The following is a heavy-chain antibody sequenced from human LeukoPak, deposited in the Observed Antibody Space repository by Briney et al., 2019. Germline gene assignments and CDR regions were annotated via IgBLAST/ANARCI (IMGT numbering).Heavy chain of an antibody. J-gene: IGHJ3*02. CDR2: ISWNSGSI. CDR3: AKASYDSSGYDDAFDI. D-gene: IGHD3-22*01. V-gene: IGHV3-9*01. CDR1: GFTFDDYG. Sequence: PGGSLRLSCAASGFTFDDYGMSWVRHAPGKGLEWVSGISWNSGSIGYADSVKGRFTISRDNAKNSLYLQMNSLRAEDTALYYCAKASYDSSGYDDAFDIWGQGTMVTVSS.